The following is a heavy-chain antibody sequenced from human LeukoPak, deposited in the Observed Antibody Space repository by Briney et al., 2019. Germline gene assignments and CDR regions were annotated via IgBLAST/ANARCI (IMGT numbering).Heavy chain of an antibody. CDR2: IYPGDSDT. V-gene: IGHV5-51*01. Sequence: GESLKISCKGSGYSLTSYWIGWVRQMPGKGLERMGIIYPGDSDTRYSPSFQGQVTISADKSISTAYLQWSSLKASDTAMYYCARRMGRDGYNLGFDDWGQGTLVTVCS. CDR1: GYSLTSYW. CDR3: ARRMGRDGYNLGFDD. D-gene: IGHD5-24*01. J-gene: IGHJ4*02.